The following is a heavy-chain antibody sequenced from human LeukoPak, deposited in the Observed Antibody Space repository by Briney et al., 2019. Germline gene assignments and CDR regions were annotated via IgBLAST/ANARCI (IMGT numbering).Heavy chain of an antibody. J-gene: IGHJ4*02. CDR2: IYSGSST. Sequence: GGSLRLSCAASGFTVSSNYMSWVRQAPGKGLEWVSVIYSGSSTYYADSVKGRFTISRDNSKNTLYLQMNSLRAEDTAVYYCARDSSSSPADDYYFDYWGQGTLVTVSS. CDR1: GFTVSSNY. V-gene: IGHV3-53*01. D-gene: IGHD6-6*01. CDR3: ARDSSSSPADDYYFDY.